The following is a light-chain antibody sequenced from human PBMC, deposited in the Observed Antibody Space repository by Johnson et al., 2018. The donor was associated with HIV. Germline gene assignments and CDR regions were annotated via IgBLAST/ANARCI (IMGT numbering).Light chain of an antibody. J-gene: IGLJ1*01. CDR2: DNN. Sequence: QSMLTQPPSVSAAPGQKVTISCSGSSSNIGNNYVSWYQQLPGTAPKLLIYDNNKRPSGIPDRFSGSKSGTSATLGITGLQTGDEADYYCGTWDSSLSAYVCVTGTKVTVL. V-gene: IGLV1-51*01. CDR1: SSNIGNNY. CDR3: GTWDSSLSAYV.